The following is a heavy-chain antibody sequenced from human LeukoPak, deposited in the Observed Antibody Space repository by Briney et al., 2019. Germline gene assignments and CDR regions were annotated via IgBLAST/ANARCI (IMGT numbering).Heavy chain of an antibody. V-gene: IGHV1-8*02. J-gene: IGHJ3*02. Sequence: GASVKVSCKASGYTFTSYDINWVRQATGQGLEWMGWMNPNSGNTGYAQKLQGRVTMTTDTSTSTAYMELRSLRSDDTAVYYCAREATHSAFDIWGQGTMVTVSS. CDR3: AREATHSAFDI. CDR2: MNPNSGNT. CDR1: GYTFTSYD.